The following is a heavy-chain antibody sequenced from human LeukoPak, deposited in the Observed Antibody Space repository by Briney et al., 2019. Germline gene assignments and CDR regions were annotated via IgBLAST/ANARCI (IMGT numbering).Heavy chain of an antibody. CDR3: VRDRGYCSGGTCYALWDY. CDR1: GFTFSSYA. V-gene: IGHV3-23*01. D-gene: IGHD2-15*01. CDR2: ISGSGGST. J-gene: IGHJ4*02. Sequence: GGSLRLSCAASGFTFSSYAMSWVRQAPAKGMEWVSAISGSGGSTYYADSVKGRFTISRDNAKNSLYLQMNSLRAEDTAMYYCVRDRGYCSGGTCYALWDYWGQGTLVTVSS.